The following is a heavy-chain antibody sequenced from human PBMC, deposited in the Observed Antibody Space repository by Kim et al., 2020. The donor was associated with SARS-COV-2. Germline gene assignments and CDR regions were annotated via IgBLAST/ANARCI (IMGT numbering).Heavy chain of an antibody. D-gene: IGHD3-22*01. J-gene: IGHJ4*02. CDR2: INTNTGNP. V-gene: IGHV7-4-1*02. CDR1: GYTFTSYA. CDR3: ARETDYYDSSGYYYVRYFDY. Sequence: ASVKVSCKASGYTFTSYAMNWVRQAPGQGLEWMGWINTNTGNPTYAQGFTGRFVFSLDTSVSTAYLQISSLKAEDTAVYYCARETDYYDSSGYYYVRYFDYWGQGTLVTVSS.